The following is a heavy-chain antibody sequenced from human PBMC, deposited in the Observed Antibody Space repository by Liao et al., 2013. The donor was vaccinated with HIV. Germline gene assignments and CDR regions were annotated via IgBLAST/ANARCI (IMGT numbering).Heavy chain of an antibody. J-gene: IGHJ4*02. CDR1: GGSISSYS. Sequence: QVQLQESGPGLVKPSETLSLTCTVSGGSISSYSWSWIRQPAGKGLEWIGRISTSGSTNYNPSLKSRVTISLDTSKNQFSLKLSSVTAADTAVYYCATSPYYYDSSGFFYWGQGTLVTVSS. D-gene: IGHD3-22*01. CDR3: ATSPYYYDSSGFFY. CDR2: ISTSGST. V-gene: IGHV4-4*07.